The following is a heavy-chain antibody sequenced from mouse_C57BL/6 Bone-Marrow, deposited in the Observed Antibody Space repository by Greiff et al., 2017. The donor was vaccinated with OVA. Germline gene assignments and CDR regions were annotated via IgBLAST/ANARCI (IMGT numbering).Heavy chain of an antibody. V-gene: IGHV1-81*01. CDR1: GYTFTSYG. J-gene: IGHJ2*01. Sequence: QVQLQQSGAELARPGASVKLSCKASGYTFTSYGISWVKQRTGQGLEWIGEIYPRSGNTYYNEKFKGKATLTADKSSSTAYMELRSLTSEDSAVYFCARDPLITTREYYFDYWGQGTTLTVSS. D-gene: IGHD1-1*01. CDR3: ARDPLITTREYYFDY. CDR2: IYPRSGNT.